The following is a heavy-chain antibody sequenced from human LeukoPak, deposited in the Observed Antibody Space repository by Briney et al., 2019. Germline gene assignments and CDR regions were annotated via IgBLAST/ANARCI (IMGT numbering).Heavy chain of an antibody. CDR1: GFTFSSDA. CDR3: ARDGGYSGSGSHPRWYFDL. D-gene: IGHD3-10*01. J-gene: IGHJ2*01. V-gene: IGHV3-23*01. CDR2: ISGSGGTT. Sequence: PGGSLRLSCAASGFTFSSDAMTWVRQAPGKGLEWVSAISGSGGTTYYADSVKGRFTISRDNSKNTLYLQMNSLRAEDTAIYYCARDGGYSGSGSHPRWYFDLWGRGTLVTVSS.